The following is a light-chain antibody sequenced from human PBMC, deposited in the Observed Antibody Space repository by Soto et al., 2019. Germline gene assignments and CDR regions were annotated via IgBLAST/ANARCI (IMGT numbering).Light chain of an antibody. V-gene: IGKV3-15*01. J-gene: IGKJ1*01. CDR2: GAS. CDR1: QSVSSN. CDR3: QQYNDWPRT. Sequence: EIGMGESPGTLSVXXXXXXXRSXXASQSVSSNLAWYQQKPGQAPRLLIYGASTRATGIPARFSGSGSGTEFTLTISSLQSEDFAVYYCQQYNDWPRTFGQGTKVDIK.